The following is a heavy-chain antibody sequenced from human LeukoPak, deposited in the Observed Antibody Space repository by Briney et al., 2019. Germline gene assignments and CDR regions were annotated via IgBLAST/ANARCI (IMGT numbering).Heavy chain of an antibody. CDR1: GASIDGHY. D-gene: IGHD6-19*01. CDR2: VYYSGSI. V-gene: IGHV4-59*11. Sequence: SETLSLTCTDSGASIDGHYWSWIRLPPGKGLEWIGFVYYSGSISYNPSLKSRVTISADTSNNQFSLKLDSVTAADTAVYYCARLSRVAVAGSYGYHSMDVWGRGTTVTVSS. CDR3: ARLSRVAVAGSYGYHSMDV. J-gene: IGHJ6*02.